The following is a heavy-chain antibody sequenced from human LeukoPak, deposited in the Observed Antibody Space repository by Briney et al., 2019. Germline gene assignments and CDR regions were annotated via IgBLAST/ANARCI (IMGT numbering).Heavy chain of an antibody. V-gene: IGHV3-23*01. CDR3: EKELRSQYFDY. CDR1: GFTFSSYA. J-gene: IGHJ4*02. CDR2: ITDSGDST. D-gene: IGHD4-17*01. Sequence: GGSLRLSCAASGFTFSSYAMSWVRQAPGKGLEWVSAITDSGDSTYYADSVKGQFTISRDNSKNTLYLQMNSLRAEDTAVYYCEKELRSQYFDYWGQGTLVTVSS.